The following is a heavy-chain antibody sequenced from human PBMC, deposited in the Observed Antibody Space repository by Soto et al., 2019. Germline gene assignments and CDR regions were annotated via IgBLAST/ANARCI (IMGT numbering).Heavy chain of an antibody. CDR1: GGTFSSYT. Sequence: AASVKVSCKASGGTFSSYTISWVRQAPGQGLEWMGRIIPILGIANYAQKFQGRVTITADKSTSTAYMELSSLRSEDTAVYYCARDPGYSGSSAPNATPAPWGQGTLVTVSS. CDR2: IIPILGIA. V-gene: IGHV1-69*04. D-gene: IGHD1-26*01. J-gene: IGHJ5*02. CDR3: ARDPGYSGSSAPNATPAP.